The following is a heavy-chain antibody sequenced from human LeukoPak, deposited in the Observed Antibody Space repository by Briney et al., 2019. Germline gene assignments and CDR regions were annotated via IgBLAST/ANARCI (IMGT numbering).Heavy chain of an antibody. V-gene: IGHV1-69*05. D-gene: IGHD3-3*01. CDR1: GGTFSSYA. Sequence: ASVKVSCKASGGTFSSYAISWVRQAPGQGLEWMGRIIPIFGTANYAQKFQGRVTITTDESTSTAYMELSSLRSEDTAVYYCARADYDFWSGYSDIYYMDVWGKGTTVTVSS. J-gene: IGHJ6*03. CDR3: ARADYDFWSGYSDIYYMDV. CDR2: IIPIFGTA.